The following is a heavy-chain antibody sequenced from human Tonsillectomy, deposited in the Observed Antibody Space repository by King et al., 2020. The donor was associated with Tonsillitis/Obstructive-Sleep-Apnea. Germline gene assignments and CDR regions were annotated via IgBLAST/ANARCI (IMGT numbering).Heavy chain of an antibody. D-gene: IGHD5-12*01. J-gene: IGHJ6*02. Sequence: VQLVESGGGVVQPGRSLRLSCAASGFTFSTYGMHWVRQAPGKGLEWVAVIWYDGSNKYYADSVKGRFTISRDNSKNTLHLQMNSLRAEDTAVYYCVSPLLRRKGYSGYDPIYYYAGMDVWGQGTTVTVSS. V-gene: IGHV3-33*01. CDR1: GFTFSTYG. CDR3: VSPLLRRKGYSGYDPIYYYAGMDV. CDR2: IWYDGSNK.